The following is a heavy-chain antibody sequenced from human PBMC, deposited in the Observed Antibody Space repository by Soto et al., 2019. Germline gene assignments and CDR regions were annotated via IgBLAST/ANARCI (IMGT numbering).Heavy chain of an antibody. V-gene: IGHV1-69*01. CDR3: ARVGRTLAGRGYYFDY. CDR2: IIPIFGAA. CDR1: GGTLSRYA. D-gene: IGHD6-19*01. Sequence: QVQLVQSGAEVKKPGSSVKVSCKASGGTLSRYAISWVRQAPGQGLEWMGGIIPIFGAANYAQKFQDRVTIIADESTSTAYMELSSLRSEDTAVYYCARVGRTLAGRGYYFDYWGQGTLVTVSS. J-gene: IGHJ4*02.